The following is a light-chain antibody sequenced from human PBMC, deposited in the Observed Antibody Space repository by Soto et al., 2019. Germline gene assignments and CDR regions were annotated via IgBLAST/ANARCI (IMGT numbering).Light chain of an antibody. Sequence: QSALTQPPSASGSPGQSVTISCTETSSDVGGYNYVSWYQQHPGKAPKLMIYEVSKRPSGVPDRFSGSKSGNTASLTVSGLQADDEADYYCSSYAGSNNLGVFGTGTKLTVL. CDR1: SSDVGGYNY. CDR3: SSYAGSNNLGV. CDR2: EVS. V-gene: IGLV2-8*01. J-gene: IGLJ1*01.